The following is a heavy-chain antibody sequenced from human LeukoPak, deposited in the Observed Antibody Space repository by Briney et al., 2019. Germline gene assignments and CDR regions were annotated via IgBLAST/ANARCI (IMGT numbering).Heavy chain of an antibody. CDR1: GGSISSSSYY. J-gene: IGHJ4*02. Sequence: SETLSLTCTVSGGSISSSSYYWGWIRQPQGQGLEWIGSIYYSGSTYYNPSLKSRVTISVDTSKNQFSLKLSSVTAADTAVYYCARVSGDYDAIFDYWGQGTLVTVSS. D-gene: IGHD4-17*01. CDR2: IYYSGST. CDR3: ARVSGDYDAIFDY. V-gene: IGHV4-39*07.